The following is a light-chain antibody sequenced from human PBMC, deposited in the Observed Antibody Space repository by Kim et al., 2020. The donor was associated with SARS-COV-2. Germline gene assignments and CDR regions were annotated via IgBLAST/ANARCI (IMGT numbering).Light chain of an antibody. V-gene: IGLV3-1*01. J-gene: IGLJ3*02. Sequence: SYELTQPPSVSVSPGQTASITCSGDKLGETYTSWFQQRPGQSPVLVISQDTERPSGIPERFSGSNSGNTATLTISGTQAMDEADYYCQTWDRSAALFGGGTKLTVL. CDR2: QDT. CDR3: QTWDRSAAL. CDR1: KLGETY.